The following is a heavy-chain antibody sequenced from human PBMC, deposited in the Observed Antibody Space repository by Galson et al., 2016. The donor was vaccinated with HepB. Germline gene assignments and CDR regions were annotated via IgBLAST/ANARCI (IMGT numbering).Heavy chain of an antibody. J-gene: IGHJ2*01. CDR2: VHSSGSS. D-gene: IGHD5-18*01. V-gene: IGHV4-59*11. CDR3: ARGTLSCTGNSCFYQYFDL. Sequence: ETLSLTCTVSGDSNKVHYRSWIRQPPGKGLEWIGYVHSSGSSFYNPSLRGRVTISVDTSKNHFSLKLDSVTAADPAVYYCARGTLSCTGNSCFYQYFDLWGRGILVSVSS. CDR1: GDSNKVHY.